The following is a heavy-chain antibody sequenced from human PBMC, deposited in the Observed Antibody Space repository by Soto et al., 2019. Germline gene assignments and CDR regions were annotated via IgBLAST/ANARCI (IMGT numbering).Heavy chain of an antibody. CDR2: IYATGTT. J-gene: IGHJ5*02. CDR3: VRDGTKTLRDWFDP. Sequence: SETLSLTCTVSGASISGYYWSWMRKSAGKGLEWIGRIYATGTTDYNPSLKSRVMMSVDTSKKQFSLKLRSVTAADTAVYYCVRDGTKTLRDWFDPWGQGISVTVSS. D-gene: IGHD1-1*01. CDR1: GASISGYY. V-gene: IGHV4-4*07.